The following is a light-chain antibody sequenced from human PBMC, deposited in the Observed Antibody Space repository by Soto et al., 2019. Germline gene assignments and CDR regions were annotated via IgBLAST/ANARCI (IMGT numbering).Light chain of an antibody. J-gene: IGLJ1*01. CDR2: EVS. CDR1: SSDVGGYNY. Sequence: QSVLTQPASVSGSPGQSITISCTGTSSDVGGYNYVSWYQQHPGKAPKLMIYEVSNRPSGVSHRFSGSKSGNTASLTISGLQAEDEADYFCTSYRSSSTLTYVFGTGTKLTVL. V-gene: IGLV2-14*01. CDR3: TSYRSSSTLTYV.